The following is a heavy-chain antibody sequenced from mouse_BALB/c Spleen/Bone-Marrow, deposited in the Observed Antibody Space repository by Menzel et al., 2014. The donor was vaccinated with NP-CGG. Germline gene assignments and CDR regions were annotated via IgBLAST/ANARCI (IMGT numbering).Heavy chain of an antibody. D-gene: IGHD2-1*01. V-gene: IGHV1S130*01. CDR1: GYTFTSSW. J-gene: IGHJ4*01. Sequence: VKLMESGSVLVRPGASVKLSCKPSGYTFTSSWMHWAKQRPGQGLEWIGEIHPNSGNTNYNEKFKGKATLTVDTSSSTAYVDLSSLTSEDSAVYYCARIYYGNFYAMDYWGQGTSVTVSS. CDR2: IHPNSGNT. CDR3: ARIYYGNFYAMDY.